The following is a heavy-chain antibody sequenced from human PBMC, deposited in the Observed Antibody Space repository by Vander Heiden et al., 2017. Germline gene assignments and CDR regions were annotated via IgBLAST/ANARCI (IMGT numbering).Heavy chain of an antibody. Sequence: EAQLVESGGGLVKPGGSLRLYCVASGFTFSHAWMNWVRQAPGKGLEWVGRVKSKTDGGTTDYAAPVKGRFTISRDDSKNTLYLEMNSLKTEDTAVYYCTTGYYYGSGSYMGAFDVWGQGTMVTVSS. CDR1: GFTFSHAW. CDR3: TTGYYYGSGSYMGAFDV. CDR2: VKSKTDGGTT. D-gene: IGHD3-10*01. V-gene: IGHV3-15*07. J-gene: IGHJ3*01.